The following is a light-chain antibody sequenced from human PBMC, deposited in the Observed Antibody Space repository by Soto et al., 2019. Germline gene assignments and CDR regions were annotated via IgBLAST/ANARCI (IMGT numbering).Light chain of an antibody. CDR3: QQCTNSPPCT. CDR1: QSVSSSY. J-gene: IGKJ2*02. CDR2: GAS. V-gene: IGKV3-20*01. Sequence: EIVLTQSPGTLSLSPGERATLSCRASQSVSSSYLAWYQQKPGQAPRLLIYGASSRATGIPDRFSGSGSGTDFTLTISRLEPEDFAVYYCQQCTNSPPCTFGQGTKLEIK.